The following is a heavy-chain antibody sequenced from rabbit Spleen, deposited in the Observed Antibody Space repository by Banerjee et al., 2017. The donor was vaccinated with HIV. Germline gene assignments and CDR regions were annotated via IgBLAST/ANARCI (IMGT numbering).Heavy chain of an antibody. CDR2: FDPVFGST. D-gene: IGHD6-1*01. Sequence: QLKESGGGLVQPGGSLKVSCIASGFDFSSYYMSWVRQAPGKGLEWIGFFDPVFGSTYSGCWVNAQFTLSSHNAQNTLYLQLNSLTAADTATYFCARGPPYAGYAGYGYVYLNLWGQGTLVTVS. J-gene: IGHJ4*01. CDR1: GFDFSSYY. CDR3: ARGPPYAGYAGYGYVYLNL. V-gene: IGHV1S7*01.